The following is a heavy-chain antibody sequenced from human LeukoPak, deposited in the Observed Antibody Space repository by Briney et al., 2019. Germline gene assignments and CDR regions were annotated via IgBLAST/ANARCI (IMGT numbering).Heavy chain of an antibody. Sequence: GGSLRLSCAASGFPFNTYGMHWVRQTPGKGLEWVAHILNDGSNKFYGDSVKGRFTISRDNSKNTLYLQMNSLRAEDTAVYYCAKDSGALWFGELYFDYWGQGTLVTVSS. CDR3: AKDSGALWFGELYFDY. D-gene: IGHD3-10*01. J-gene: IGHJ4*02. CDR2: ILNDGSNK. V-gene: IGHV3-30*02. CDR1: GFPFNTYG.